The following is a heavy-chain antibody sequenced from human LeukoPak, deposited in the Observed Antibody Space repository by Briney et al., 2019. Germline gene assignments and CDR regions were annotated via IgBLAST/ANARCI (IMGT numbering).Heavy chain of an antibody. CDR2: IKQDGSEK. CDR1: GFTFSSYW. D-gene: IGHD4-17*01. CDR3: ATTVTTGWTNYYYYGMDV. V-gene: IGHV3-7*03. Sequence: GGSLRLSCAASGFTFSSYWMSWVRQAPGKGLEWVANIKQDGSEKYYVDSVKGRFTISRDNSKNTLYLQMNSLRAEDTAVYYCATTVTTGWTNYYYYGMDVWGQGTTVTVSS. J-gene: IGHJ6*02.